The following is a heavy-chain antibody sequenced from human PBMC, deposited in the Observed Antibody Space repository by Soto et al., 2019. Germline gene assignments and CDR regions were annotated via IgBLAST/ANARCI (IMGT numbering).Heavy chain of an antibody. D-gene: IGHD1-26*01. V-gene: IGHV3-23*01. CDR2: ISGSGGST. CDR3: ANFYSGRPRRPFDY. CDR1: GFTFSSYA. J-gene: IGHJ4*02. Sequence: GGSLRLSCAASGFTFSSYAMSWVRQAPGKGLEWVSAISGSGGSTYYADSVKGRFTISRDNSKNTLYLQMNSLRAEDTAVYYCANFYSGRPRRPFDYWGQGTLVIVSS.